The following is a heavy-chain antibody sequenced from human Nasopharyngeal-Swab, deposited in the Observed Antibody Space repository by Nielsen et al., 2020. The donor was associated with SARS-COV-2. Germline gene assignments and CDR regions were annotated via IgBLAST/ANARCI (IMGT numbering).Heavy chain of an antibody. Sequence: VRQAPGKGLEWIGGIYHSGSTNYNPSLKSRVTISVDKSKNQFTLKLSSVTAADPGVYYCARNCRSSSWSRAEGGYYYYMDVWGKGTTVTVSS. CDR3: ARNCRSSSWSRAEGGYYYYMDV. J-gene: IGHJ6*03. D-gene: IGHD6-13*01. CDR2: IYHSGST. V-gene: IGHV4-4*02.